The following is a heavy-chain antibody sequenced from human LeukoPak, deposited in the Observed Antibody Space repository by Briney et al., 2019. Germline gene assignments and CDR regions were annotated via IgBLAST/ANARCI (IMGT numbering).Heavy chain of an antibody. J-gene: IGHJ4*02. CDR2: ISSSSSYI. V-gene: IGHV3-21*01. CDR1: GFTFSDYS. Sequence: GGSLRLSCAASGFTFSDYSMNWVRQAPGKGLEWVSSISSSSSYIYYADSVKGRFTISRDNAKNSLYLQMNSLRAEDTAVYYCASGRMATPGHFDYWGQGTLVTVSS. D-gene: IGHD5-24*01. CDR3: ASGRMATPGHFDY.